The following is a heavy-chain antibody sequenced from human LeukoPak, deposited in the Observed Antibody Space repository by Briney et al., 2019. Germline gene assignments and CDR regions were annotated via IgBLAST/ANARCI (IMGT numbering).Heavy chain of an antibody. V-gene: IGHV3-48*03. CDR3: AELGITMIGGV. Sequence: GGSLRLSCAAPGFTFSSYEMNWVRQAPGKGLEWVSYISSSGSTIYYADSVKGRFTISRANAKNSPYLQMNSLRAEDMAVYYCAELGITMIGGVWGKGTTVTISS. J-gene: IGHJ6*04. CDR2: ISSSGSTI. D-gene: IGHD3-10*02. CDR1: GFTFSSYE.